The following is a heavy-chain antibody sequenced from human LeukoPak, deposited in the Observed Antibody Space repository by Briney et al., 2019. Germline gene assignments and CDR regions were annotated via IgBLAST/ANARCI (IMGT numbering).Heavy chain of an antibody. CDR2: IHYSGSS. J-gene: IGHJ6*02. Sequence: PGGSLRLSCAASGFTFSTYALSWVRQPPGKGLEWIGSIHYSGSSHYNPSLKSRVTIPVDTSKNQFSLNLNSVTAADTAMYYCARLSGHCSGSRCYGYYAMDVWGQGTTVSVSS. D-gene: IGHD2-15*01. V-gene: IGHV4-39*01. CDR3: ARLSGHCSGSRCYGYYAMDV. CDR1: GFTFSTYA.